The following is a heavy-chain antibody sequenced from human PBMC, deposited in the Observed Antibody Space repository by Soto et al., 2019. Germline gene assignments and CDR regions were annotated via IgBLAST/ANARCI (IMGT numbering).Heavy chain of an antibody. CDR1: GGTFSSYA. J-gene: IGHJ5*02. CDR2: VIPIFGTA. D-gene: IGHD2-21*02. CDR3: ERAYCGGDCYREPANWFDP. V-gene: IGHV1-69*06. Sequence: QVQLVQSGAEVKKPGSSVKVSCKASGGTFSSYAISWVRQAPGQGLEWMGGVIPIFGTANYAPKFQGRVTITADKSTRTAYMELGSLRSEDTAVYYCERAYCGGDCYREPANWFDPWGQGTLVTVSS.